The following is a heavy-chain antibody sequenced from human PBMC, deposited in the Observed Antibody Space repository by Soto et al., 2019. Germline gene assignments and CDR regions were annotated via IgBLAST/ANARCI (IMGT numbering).Heavy chain of an antibody. D-gene: IGHD4-17*01. CDR1: GGTFSSYA. J-gene: IGHJ5*02. Sequence: QVQLVQSEAEVKKPGSSVKVSCKASGGTFSSYAISWVRQAPGQGLEWMGGIIPIFGTANYAQKFQGRVTITADEPTRTAYMELSSLRSEDTAVYYCAREWRPDYGRNSVNRFDPWGQGTLVTVSS. CDR3: AREWRPDYGRNSVNRFDP. CDR2: IIPIFGTA. V-gene: IGHV1-69*01.